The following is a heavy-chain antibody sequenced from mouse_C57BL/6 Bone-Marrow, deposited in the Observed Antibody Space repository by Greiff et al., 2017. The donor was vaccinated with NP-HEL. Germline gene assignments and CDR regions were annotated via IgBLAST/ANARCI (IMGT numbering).Heavy chain of an antibody. CDR3: TKEAADFDY. J-gene: IGHJ2*01. V-gene: IGHV14-4*01. Sequence: VQLKESGAELVRPGASVKMSCTASGFTFNDDYMNWVKQRPEQGLEWIGGIDPGSGDTDYAAKFQGKATITADTSSNTAYLQLSSLTSEDTAVYYCTKEAADFDYWGQGTTLTVSS. CDR2: IDPGSGDT. CDR1: GFTFNDDY.